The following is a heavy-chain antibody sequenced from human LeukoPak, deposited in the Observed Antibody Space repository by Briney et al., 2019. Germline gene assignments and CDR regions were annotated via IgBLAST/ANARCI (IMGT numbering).Heavy chain of an antibody. CDR2: INPNSGGT. V-gene: IGHV1-2*04. CDR1: GYTFTGYY. CDR3: ARDVQPNYYYYGMDV. D-gene: IGHD6-13*01. Sequence: ASVKVSCKASGYTFTGYYMHWVRPAPGQGLEWMGWINPNSGGTNYAQKFQGWVTMTRDTSISTAYMELSRLRSDDTAVYYCARDVQPNYYYYGMDVWGQGTTVTVSS. J-gene: IGHJ6*02.